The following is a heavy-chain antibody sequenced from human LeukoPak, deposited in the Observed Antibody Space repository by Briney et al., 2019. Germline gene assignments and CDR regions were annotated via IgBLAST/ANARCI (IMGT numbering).Heavy chain of an antibody. D-gene: IGHD3-22*01. CDR1: GGSICSYY. Sequence: SETLSLTCTVSGGSICSYYWSWIRQPPGKGLEWIGYIYYSGSTNYNPSLKSRVTISVDTSKNQFSLKLSSVTAADTAVYYCAKGRDYYDSSGYYYEGTIVDYWGQGTLVTVSS. V-gene: IGHV4-59*01. J-gene: IGHJ4*02. CDR3: AKGRDYYDSSGYYYEGTIVDY. CDR2: IYYSGST.